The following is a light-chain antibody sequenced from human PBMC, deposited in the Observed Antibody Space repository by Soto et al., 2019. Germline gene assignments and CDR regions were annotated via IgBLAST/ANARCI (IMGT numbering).Light chain of an antibody. V-gene: IGKV1-6*01. Sequence: AIQMTQSPSSLSASVGDRVAISCRASQDIRNTLAWYQQKPGEAPKLLIFAASNLQSGVPSRFSGSGSVTDFTLAITGLQPEDFATYYSLQYSNFSRTSGQGTKVDTK. J-gene: IGKJ1*01. CDR2: AAS. CDR1: QDIRNT. CDR3: LQYSNFSRT.